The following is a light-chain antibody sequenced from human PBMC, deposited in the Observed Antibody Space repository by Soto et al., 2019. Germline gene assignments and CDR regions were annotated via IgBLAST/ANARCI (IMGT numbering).Light chain of an antibody. Sequence: DIQMTQSPSSLSASVGDRVTITCRASQGISNYLAWYQQKPGKVPKLLIYAASTLQSGVPSRFSGSGSGTDFTLTITSLQPEDVATYYCQRYNSAPFLTFGGGTKVEIK. CDR3: QRYNSAPFLT. CDR1: QGISNY. CDR2: AAS. V-gene: IGKV1-27*01. J-gene: IGKJ4*01.